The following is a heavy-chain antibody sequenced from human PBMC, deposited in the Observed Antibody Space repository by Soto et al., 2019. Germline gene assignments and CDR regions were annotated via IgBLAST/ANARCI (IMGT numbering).Heavy chain of an antibody. CDR1: GFTFSNAW. V-gene: IGHV3-15*07. CDR3: TTARSNCSAPPDCRGYYGMDV. D-gene: IGHD3-10*02. Sequence: GGSLRLSCAASGFTFSNAWMNWVRQAPGKGLEWVGRIKSKTDGGTTDYAAPVKGRFTISRDDSKNTLYLQMNSLKTEDTAVYYCTTARSNCSAPPDCRGYYGMDVWGQGTTVTVSS. J-gene: IGHJ6*02. CDR2: IKSKTDGGTT.